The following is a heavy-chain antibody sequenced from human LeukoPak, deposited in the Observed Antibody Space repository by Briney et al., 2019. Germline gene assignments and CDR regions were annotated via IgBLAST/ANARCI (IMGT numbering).Heavy chain of an antibody. D-gene: IGHD3-3*02. CDR1: GGTFSSYA. V-gene: IGHV1-69*05. CDR2: IIPIFGTA. Sequence: SVKVSCKASGGTFSSYAISWVRQAPGQGLEWMGGIIPIFGTANYAQKFQGRVTITTDESTSTAYMELSSLRSDDTAVYYCAREISYNWFDPWGQGTLVTVSS. J-gene: IGHJ5*02. CDR3: AREISYNWFDP.